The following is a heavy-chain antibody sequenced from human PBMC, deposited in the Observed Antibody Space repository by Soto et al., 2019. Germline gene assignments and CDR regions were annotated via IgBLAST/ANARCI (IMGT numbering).Heavy chain of an antibody. Sequence: ETLSLTCTVSGASISGFYWSWIRKSAGKGLEWIGRIYATGTTDYNPSLKSRVMMSVDTSKKQFSLKLRSVTAADTAVYYCVRDGTKTLRDWFDPWGQGISVTVPQ. CDR1: GASISGFY. D-gene: IGHD1-1*01. J-gene: IGHJ5*02. CDR2: IYATGTT. V-gene: IGHV4-4*07. CDR3: VRDGTKTLRDWFDP.